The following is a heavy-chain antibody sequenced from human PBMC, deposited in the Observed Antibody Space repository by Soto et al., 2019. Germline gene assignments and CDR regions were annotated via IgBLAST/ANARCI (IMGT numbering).Heavy chain of an antibody. CDR2: ISWNSGSI. D-gene: IGHD6-6*01. V-gene: IGHV3-9*01. Sequence: GGSLRLSCAASGFTFDDYAMHWVRQAPGKGLEWVSGISWNSGSIGYADSVKGRFTISRDNAKNSLYLQMNSLRAEDTALYYCAKDMGIAARPWAFDIWGQGTMVTVSS. CDR1: GFTFDDYA. CDR3: AKDMGIAARPWAFDI. J-gene: IGHJ3*02.